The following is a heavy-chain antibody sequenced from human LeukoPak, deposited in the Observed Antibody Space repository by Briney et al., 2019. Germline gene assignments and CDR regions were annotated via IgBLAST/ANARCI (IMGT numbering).Heavy chain of an antibody. J-gene: IGHJ6*03. CDR1: GFTFSSYS. CDR2: ISSSSSYI. Sequence: GGSLRLSCAASGFTFSSYSMNWVRQAPGKGLEWVSSISSSSSYIYYADSAKGRFTISRDNAKNSLYLQMNSLRAEDTVVYYCARLAAASYYYMDVWGKGTTVTVSS. CDR3: ARLAAASYYYMDV. D-gene: IGHD6-13*01. V-gene: IGHV3-21*01.